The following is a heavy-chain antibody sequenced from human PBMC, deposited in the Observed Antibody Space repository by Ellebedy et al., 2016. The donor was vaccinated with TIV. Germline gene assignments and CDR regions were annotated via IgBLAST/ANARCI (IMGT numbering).Heavy chain of an antibody. CDR3: ARTDCSGRSCYSFFNH. CDR2: QHSTDIP. CDR1: GFTVSSNY. J-gene: IGHJ1*01. V-gene: IGHV3-53*01. D-gene: IGHD2-8*02. Sequence: GGSLRLSCVASGFTVSSNYMFWVRQAPGKGLEWVALQHSTDIPYYADSVRGRFTVSRDDSQNQLFLQMNNLRGDDTAVYYCARTDCSGRSCYSFFNHWGQGTLVTVSS.